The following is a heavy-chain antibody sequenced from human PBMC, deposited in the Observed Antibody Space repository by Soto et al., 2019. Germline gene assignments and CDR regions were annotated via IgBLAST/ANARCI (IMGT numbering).Heavy chain of an antibody. V-gene: IGHV3-11*06. D-gene: IGHD3-9*01. CDR2: IHGSSSFI. J-gene: IGHJ5*02. Sequence: KTGGSLRLSCVGSGFTFSDAYMSWLRQAPGEGLEWISYIHGSSSFIDYADSVKGRFIISRDNAKNSLYLQMNSLAVEDTAVYFCARVITKFCANGKCHFWFDPWGQGTLVTVSS. CDR1: GFTFSDAY. CDR3: ARVITKFCANGKCHFWFDP.